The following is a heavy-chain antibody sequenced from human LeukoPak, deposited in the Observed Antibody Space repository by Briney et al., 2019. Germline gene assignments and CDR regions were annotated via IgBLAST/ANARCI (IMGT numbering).Heavy chain of an antibody. CDR2: INHSGST. V-gene: IGHV4-34*01. Sequence: SETLSLTCAVYGGSFSGYYWSWIRQPPGKGLEWIGEINHSGSTYYNPSLKSRVTISVDTSKNQLSLKVSSVTAADTAMYYCARGRERYSNAGFGYWGQGTLVTVSS. CDR1: GGSFSGYY. CDR3: ARGRERYSNAGFGY. D-gene: IGHD4-11*01. J-gene: IGHJ4*02.